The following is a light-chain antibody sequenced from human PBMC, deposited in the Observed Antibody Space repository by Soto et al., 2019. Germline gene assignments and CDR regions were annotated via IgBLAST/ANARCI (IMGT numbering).Light chain of an antibody. V-gene: IGKV1-17*01. J-gene: IGKJ1*01. Sequence: GDRVTLTCRASQDINTDLDWYQQKPGKAPRRLISDASSLQSGVPSRFSGSRFGTHFTLTISSLQPEDFAAYFCQQHHTYPRTFGQGTKVEIK. CDR1: QDINTD. CDR2: DAS. CDR3: QQHHTYPRT.